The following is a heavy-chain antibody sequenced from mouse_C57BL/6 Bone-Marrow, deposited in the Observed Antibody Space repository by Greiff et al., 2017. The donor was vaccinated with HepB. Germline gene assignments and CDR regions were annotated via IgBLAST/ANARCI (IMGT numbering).Heavy chain of an antibody. D-gene: IGHD2-1*01. J-gene: IGHJ1*01. V-gene: IGHV1-50*01. CDR2: IDPSDSYT. CDR3: AIGGNYVLYWYFDV. CDR1: GYTFTSYW. Sequence: QVQLQQPGAELVKPGASVKLSCKASGYTFTSYWMQWVKQRPGQGLEWIGEIDPSDSYTNYNQKFKGKATLTVDTSSSTAYMQRSSLTSEDSAVYYWAIGGNYVLYWYFDVWGAGTTVTVSS.